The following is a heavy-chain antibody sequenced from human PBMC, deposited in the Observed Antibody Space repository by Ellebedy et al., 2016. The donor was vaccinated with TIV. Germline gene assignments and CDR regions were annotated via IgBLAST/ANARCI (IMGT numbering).Heavy chain of an antibody. CDR2: IKEDGSEK. CDR3: AKDGGHRDSSWYGWFDP. D-gene: IGHD6-13*01. V-gene: IGHV3-7*03. Sequence: GGSLRLSCAASGFTFSSYWMNWVRQAPGKGLEWVANIKEDGSEKYYADSVKGRFTISRDNAKNSLYLQMNSLRAEDTALYYCAKDGGHRDSSWYGWFDPWGQGTLVTVSS. J-gene: IGHJ5*02. CDR1: GFTFSSYW.